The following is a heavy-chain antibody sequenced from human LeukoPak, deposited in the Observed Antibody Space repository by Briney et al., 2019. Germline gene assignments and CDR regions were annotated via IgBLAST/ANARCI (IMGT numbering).Heavy chain of an antibody. D-gene: IGHD2-2*01. Sequence: GESLKISCKASGYSFATYWIGWVRQMPGRGLEWMGIIYPGDSDTKYNAPFQGQITISADKSISTAYLQWGSLKASDTATYYCARPALYCSSTVCPPYMDVWGKGTTVTVSS. CDR1: GYSFATYW. CDR2: IYPGDSDT. CDR3: ARPALYCSSTVCPPYMDV. V-gene: IGHV5-51*01. J-gene: IGHJ6*03.